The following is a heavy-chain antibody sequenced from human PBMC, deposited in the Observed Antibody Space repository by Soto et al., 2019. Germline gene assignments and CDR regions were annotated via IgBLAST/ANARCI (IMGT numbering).Heavy chain of an antibody. V-gene: IGHV1-24*01. Sequence: ASVKVSCKVSGYTLTELSMHWVRQAPGKGLEWMGGFDPEDGETIYAQKFKGRVTMTEDTSTDTAYMEQSRLRSEDTTMYYCARLLPNRPHYLDYWGQGTLVTVSS. CDR1: GYTLTELS. D-gene: IGHD2-15*01. J-gene: IGHJ4*02. CDR3: ARLLPNRPHYLDY. CDR2: FDPEDGET.